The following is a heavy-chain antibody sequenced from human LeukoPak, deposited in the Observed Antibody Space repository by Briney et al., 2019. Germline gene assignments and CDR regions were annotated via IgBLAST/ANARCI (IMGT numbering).Heavy chain of an antibody. J-gene: IGHJ4*02. CDR2: ISGSGRDT. V-gene: IGHV3-23*01. Sequence: PGGSLRLSCAASGFTFGNYGLAWVRHAPGKGLEWVSAISGSGRDTYYADSVKGRFTISRDNSKNTLYLHMNSLRVEDTALYYCAKEMGNSQPFVYWGQRTLVTVSS. CDR1: GFTFGNYG. CDR3: AKEMGNSQPFVY. D-gene: IGHD2/OR15-2a*01.